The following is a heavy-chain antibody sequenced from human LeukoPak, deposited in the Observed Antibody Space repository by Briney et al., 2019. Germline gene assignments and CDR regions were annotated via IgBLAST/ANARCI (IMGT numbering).Heavy chain of an antibody. V-gene: IGHV4-30-4*08. CDR3: ARDRYYDFWSGYYFSVSSYYGMDV. J-gene: IGHJ6*02. D-gene: IGHD3-3*01. Sequence: PSGTLSLTCTVSGGSISSSRYYWGWIRQPPGKGLEWIGYIYYSGSTYYNPSLKSRVTISVDTSKNQFSLKLSSVTAADTAVYYCARDRYYDFWSGYYFSVSSYYGMDVWGQGTTVTVSS. CDR2: IYYSGST. CDR1: GGSISSSRYY.